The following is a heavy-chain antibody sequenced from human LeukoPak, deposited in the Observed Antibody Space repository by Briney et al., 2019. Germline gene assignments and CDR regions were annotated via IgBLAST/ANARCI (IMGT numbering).Heavy chain of an antibody. Sequence: GRSLRLSCAASKFTFSNCAMHWVRRAPGKGLEWVAVMSYDGTNKYYADSVKGRFTISRDNSKNTLYMQMNSLSTEDTALYYCARPSSGYYWGAAFDIWGQGTMVTVSS. D-gene: IGHD3-22*01. CDR1: KFTFSNCA. CDR3: ARPSSGYYWGAAFDI. V-gene: IGHV3-30*04. J-gene: IGHJ3*02. CDR2: MSYDGTNK.